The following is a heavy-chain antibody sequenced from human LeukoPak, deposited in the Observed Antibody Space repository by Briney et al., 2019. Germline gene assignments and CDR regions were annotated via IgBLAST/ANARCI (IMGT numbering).Heavy chain of an antibody. CDR3: ARLLKYFDSDS. J-gene: IGHJ4*02. CDR1: GFPFSSYA. D-gene: IGHD3-9*01. CDR2: IYYSGAT. Sequence: GSLRLSCAVSGFPFSSYAMSWVRQAPGKGLEWIGSIYYSGATYHNPSLKSRITISVDTSTNQFSLKLSSVTAADTAVYYCARLLKYFDSDSWGQGTLVTVSS. V-gene: IGHV4-39*01.